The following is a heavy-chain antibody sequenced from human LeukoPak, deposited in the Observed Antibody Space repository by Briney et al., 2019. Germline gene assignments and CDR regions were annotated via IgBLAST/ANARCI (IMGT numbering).Heavy chain of an antibody. Sequence: GGSLRLSCAASGFTFSSYAMSWVRQAPGKGLEWVSAISGSGGSTYYADSVKGRFTISRDNSKNTLCLQMNSLRAEDTAVYYCAKARGYSLMTFDYWGQGTLVTVSS. V-gene: IGHV3-23*01. CDR3: AKARGYSLMTFDY. CDR2: ISGSGGST. CDR1: GFTFSSYA. D-gene: IGHD3-22*01. J-gene: IGHJ4*02.